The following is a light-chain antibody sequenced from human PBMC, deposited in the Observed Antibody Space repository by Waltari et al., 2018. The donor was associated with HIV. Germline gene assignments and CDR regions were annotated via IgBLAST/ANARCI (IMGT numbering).Light chain of an antibody. V-gene: IGLV1-40*01. CDR2: GDT. CDR1: NSNIGAGYD. J-gene: IGLJ2*01. CDR3: QSYDSSLSGPI. Sequence: QSVLTQPPSVSGAPGQRVNISCTGTNSNIGAGYDVHWYQHIPGTAPKLIGEGDTKRPVGVPYRISGSKSASSAALAITGLQAEDEGDYYCQSYDSSLSGPIFGGGTKLIVL.